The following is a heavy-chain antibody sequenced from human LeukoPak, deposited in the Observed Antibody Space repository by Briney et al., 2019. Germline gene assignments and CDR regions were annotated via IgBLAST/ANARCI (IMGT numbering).Heavy chain of an antibody. J-gene: IGHJ4*02. CDR3: ARPRNWSYRCFDY. D-gene: IGHD1-26*01. Sequence: KPSETLSLTCAVYGGSFSGYYWSWIRQPPGKGLEWFGEINHSGSTNYNPSLKSRVTISVDTSKNQFSLKLSSVTAADTAVYYCARPRNWSYRCFDYWGQGTLVTVSS. CDR2: INHSGST. CDR1: GGSFSGYY. V-gene: IGHV4-34*01.